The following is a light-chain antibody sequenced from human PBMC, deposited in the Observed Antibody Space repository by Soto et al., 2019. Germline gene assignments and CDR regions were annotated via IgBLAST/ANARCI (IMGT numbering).Light chain of an antibody. CDR2: DAS. Sequence: EIVLTQSPATLSLSPGDRATLSCRASQSVSSYLAWYQQKPGQAPRLLIYDASNRAAGIPARFSGSGSGTDFTLTITSLEPEDFAVYYCRQRSNWPSTFGGGTKVEIK. J-gene: IGKJ4*01. CDR3: RQRSNWPST. CDR1: QSVSSY. V-gene: IGKV3-11*01.